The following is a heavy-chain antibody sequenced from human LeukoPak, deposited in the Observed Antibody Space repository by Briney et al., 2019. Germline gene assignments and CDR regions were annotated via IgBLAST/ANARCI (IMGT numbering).Heavy chain of an antibody. CDR3: ARVPQEKRSVVDY. J-gene: IGHJ4*02. CDR1: GFTFSSYS. D-gene: IGHD1-1*01. Sequence: GGSLRLSCAASGFTFSSYSMNWVRQAPGKGLEWVSSISSSSSYIYYADSVKGRFTISRDNAKSSLYLQMNSLRAEDTAVYYCARVPQEKRSVVDYWGQGTLVTVSS. V-gene: IGHV3-21*01. CDR2: ISSSSSYI.